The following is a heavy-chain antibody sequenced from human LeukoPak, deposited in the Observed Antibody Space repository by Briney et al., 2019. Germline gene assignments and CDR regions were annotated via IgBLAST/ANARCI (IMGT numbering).Heavy chain of an antibody. Sequence: SETLSLTCAVSGYSISSGYYWGWIRQPPGKGLEWIGSHSGSTYYNPSLKSRVTISVDTSKNQFSLKLSSVTAADTAVYYCARHRIVVVPAASGAFDIWGQGTMVTVSS. D-gene: IGHD2-2*01. V-gene: IGHV4-38-2*01. CDR2: HSGST. CDR3: ARHRIVVVPAASGAFDI. CDR1: GYSISSGYY. J-gene: IGHJ3*02.